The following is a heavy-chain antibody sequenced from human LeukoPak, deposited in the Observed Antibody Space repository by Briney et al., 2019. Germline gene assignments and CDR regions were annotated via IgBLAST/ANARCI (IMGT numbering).Heavy chain of an antibody. V-gene: IGHV3-48*03. CDR1: GFTFSSYE. Sequence: PGGSLRLSCAASGFTFSSYEMNWVRQAPGKGPEWVSYISSSGSTIYYADSVKGRFTISRDNAKNSLYLQMNSLRAEDTAVYYCARGSAVGATSNWFDPWGQGTLVTVSS. CDR3: ARGSAVGATSNWFDP. CDR2: ISSSGSTI. J-gene: IGHJ5*02. D-gene: IGHD1-26*01.